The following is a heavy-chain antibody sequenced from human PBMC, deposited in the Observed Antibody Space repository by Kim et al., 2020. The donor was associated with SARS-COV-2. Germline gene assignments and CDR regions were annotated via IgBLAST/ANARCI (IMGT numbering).Heavy chain of an antibody. CDR3: ARSSGYSYGLYYYGMDV. CDR2: IYYSGST. V-gene: IGHV4-59*01. J-gene: IGHJ6*02. Sequence: SETLSLTCTVSGGSISSYYWSWIRQPPGKGLEWIGYIYYSGSTNYNPSLKSRVTISVDTSKNQFSLKLSSVTAADTAVYYCARSSGYSYGLYYYGMDVWGQRTTVTVSS. CDR1: GGSISSYY. D-gene: IGHD5-18*01.